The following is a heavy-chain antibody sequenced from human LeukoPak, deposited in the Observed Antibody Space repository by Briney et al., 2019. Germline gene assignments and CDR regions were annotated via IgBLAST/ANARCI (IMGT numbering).Heavy chain of an antibody. CDR2: TNHSGST. CDR3: AREAIHYDFWSGYYP. CDR1: GGSFSGYY. J-gene: IGHJ5*02. V-gene: IGHV4-34*01. D-gene: IGHD3-3*01. Sequence: SETLSLTCAVYGGSFSGYYWSWIRQPPGKGLEWIGETNHSGSTNYNPSLKSRVTMSVDTSKNQFSLKLSSVTAADTAVYYCAREAIHYDFWSGYYPWGQGTLVTVSS.